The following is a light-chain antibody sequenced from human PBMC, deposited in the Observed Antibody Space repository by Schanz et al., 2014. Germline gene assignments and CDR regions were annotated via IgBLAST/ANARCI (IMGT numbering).Light chain of an antibody. Sequence: EIVLTQSPATLSLSPGERATLSCRASQSVGNDLAWYQHRTGQAPRLLIYAASTRATGIPARFSGGGSGTEFTLTISSLESEDSSVYYCQHYNNWPRTFGQGTKLEI. CDR2: AAS. CDR3: QHYNNWPRT. J-gene: IGKJ2*01. CDR1: QSVGND. V-gene: IGKV3-15*01.